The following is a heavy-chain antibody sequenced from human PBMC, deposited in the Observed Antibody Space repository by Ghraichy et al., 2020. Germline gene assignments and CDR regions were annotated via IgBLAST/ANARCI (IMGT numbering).Heavy chain of an antibody. CDR1: GFNFSIYS. J-gene: IGHJ5*02. CDR2: ISSISEYI. CDR3: ARAWDEYTDYRRFWFDP. Sequence: GSLRLSCAASGFNFSIYSMIWVRQAPGKGLEWVSSISSISEYIYYADSVKGRFTIPRDNAKKSLYLQMNSLRAEDTAVYYCARAWDEYTDYRRFWFDPWGPGTLVTVSS. D-gene: IGHD4-11*01. V-gene: IGHV3-21*01.